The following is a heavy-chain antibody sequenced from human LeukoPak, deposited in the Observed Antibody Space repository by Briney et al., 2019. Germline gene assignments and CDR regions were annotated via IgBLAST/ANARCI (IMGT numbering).Heavy chain of an antibody. D-gene: IGHD6-13*01. CDR2: ISYDGSNK. CDR3: ASISSWGENDAFDI. J-gene: IGHJ3*02. CDR1: GFTFSSYA. Sequence: PGRSLRLSCAASGFTFSSYAMHWVRQAPGKGLEWVAVISYDGSNKYYADSVKGRFTISRDNSKNTLYLQMNSLRAEDTAVYYCASISSWGENDAFDIWGQGTMVTVSS. V-gene: IGHV3-30-3*01.